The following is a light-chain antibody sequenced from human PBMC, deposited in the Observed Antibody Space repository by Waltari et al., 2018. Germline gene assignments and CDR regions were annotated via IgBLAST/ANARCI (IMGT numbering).Light chain of an antibody. CDR1: SSDYYNY. Sequence: QSALTQPASVSGSPGQSITISCTGASSDYYNYVCWYQHHPGKAPKLMIYDVSNRPSGVSNLFSGSKSGSTASLTISGLQAEDEADYYCSVKRGSNTVVFGGGTKLTVL. CDR3: SVKRGSNTVV. J-gene: IGLJ2*01. V-gene: IGLV2-14*03. CDR2: DVS.